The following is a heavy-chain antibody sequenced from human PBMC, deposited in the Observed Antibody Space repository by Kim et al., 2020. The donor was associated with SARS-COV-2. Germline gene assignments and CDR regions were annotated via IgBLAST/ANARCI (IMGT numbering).Heavy chain of an antibody. Sequence: CLKSRVTISVDTSKNQFSLKLSSVTAADTAVYYCVRGGITIFGVVNAIDYWGQGTLVTVSS. J-gene: IGHJ4*02. V-gene: IGHV4-59*09. CDR3: VRGGITIFGVVNAIDY. D-gene: IGHD3-3*01.